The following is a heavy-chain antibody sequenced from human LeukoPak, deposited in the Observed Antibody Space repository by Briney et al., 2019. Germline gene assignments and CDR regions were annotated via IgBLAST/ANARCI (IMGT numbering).Heavy chain of an antibody. CDR1: GFTFSSYS. V-gene: IGHV3-30*02. J-gene: IGHJ4*02. CDR2: IRYDGSNK. Sequence: GGSLRLSCAASGFTFSSYSMNWVRQAPGKGLEWVAFIRYDGSNKYYADSAKGRFTISRDNSRNTLYLQMNSLRAEDTAVYYCAKPHFDYRGQGALVTVSS. CDR3: AKPHFDY.